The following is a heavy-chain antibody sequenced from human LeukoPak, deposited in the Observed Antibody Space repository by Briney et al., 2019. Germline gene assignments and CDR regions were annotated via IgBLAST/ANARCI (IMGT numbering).Heavy chain of an antibody. Sequence: SQTLSLTCTVSGGSISGYYWSWIRQPPGKTLEWIAHIHYTGRTTYNPSLQSRVTMSLDTSRNQFSLKLNSVSATDTAVYYCARHKVGGSWPLDYWGPGTLVTASS. J-gene: IGHJ4*02. CDR2: IHYTGRT. V-gene: IGHV4-59*08. D-gene: IGHD1-26*01. CDR1: GGSISGYY. CDR3: ARHKVGGSWPLDY.